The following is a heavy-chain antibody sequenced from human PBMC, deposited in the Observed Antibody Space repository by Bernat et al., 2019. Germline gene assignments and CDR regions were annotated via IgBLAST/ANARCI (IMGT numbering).Heavy chain of an antibody. Sequence: EVQLVESGGGLVKPGGSLRLSCAASGFTFSNAWMNWVRQAPGKGLEWVGRIKSKTDGGATDYAAPVKGRFTISRDNSKNTLYLKMNSLKTEDTAVYYCTTDPRYYESSGYPEDAVDIWGQGTMVTVSS. CDR3: TTDPRYYESSGYPEDAVDI. CDR2: IKSKTDGGAT. J-gene: IGHJ3*02. V-gene: IGHV3-15*07. CDR1: GFTFSNAW. D-gene: IGHD3-22*01.